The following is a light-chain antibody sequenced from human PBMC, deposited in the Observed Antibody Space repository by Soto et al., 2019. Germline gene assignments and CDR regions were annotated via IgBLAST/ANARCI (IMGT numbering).Light chain of an antibody. CDR1: QSVSSN. J-gene: IGKJ2*01. V-gene: IGKV3-15*01. Sequence: EIVMTQSPATLSVSPGERATLSGRASQSVSSNLAWYQQKPGQAPRLLIYGASTRATGIPARFSGSGSGTEFTLTISSLQSEAFAVYYCQQYNNWPPRTFGQGTKLEIK. CDR3: QQYNNWPPRT. CDR2: GAS.